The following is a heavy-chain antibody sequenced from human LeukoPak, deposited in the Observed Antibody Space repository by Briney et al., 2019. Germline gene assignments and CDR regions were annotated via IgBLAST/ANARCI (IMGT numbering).Heavy chain of an antibody. CDR2: ISSDGSYK. J-gene: IGHJ4*02. CDR3: ARQYISGQWYFDY. Sequence: GGSLRLSCAASGFIFSSHALHWVRQAPGKGLEWVGVISSDGSYKYYADSGKGRFTISRDTSKNTLYLQMNSLIPEDTAVYYCARQYISGQWYFDYWGQGTLVTVSS. D-gene: IGHD5-18*01. V-gene: IGHV3-30*04. CDR1: GFIFSSHA.